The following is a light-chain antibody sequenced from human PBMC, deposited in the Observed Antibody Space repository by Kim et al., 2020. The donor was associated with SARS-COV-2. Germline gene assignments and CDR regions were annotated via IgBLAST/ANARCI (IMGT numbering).Light chain of an antibody. CDR1: QSVGYSN. Sequence: PAERATLSCSTSQSVGYSNLAWYQQKPGQTLRLLIFGASARAIGIPDRFSGSGSGTDFTLTISRLEPDDFAVYYCQQYGTSPLTFGGGTKVDIK. CDR3: QQYGTSPLT. V-gene: IGKV3-20*01. CDR2: GAS. J-gene: IGKJ4*01.